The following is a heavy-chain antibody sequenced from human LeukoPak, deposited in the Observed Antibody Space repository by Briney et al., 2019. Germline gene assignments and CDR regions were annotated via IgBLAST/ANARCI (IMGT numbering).Heavy chain of an antibody. CDR2: IIPILGIA. V-gene: IGHV1-69*04. D-gene: IGHD1-26*01. J-gene: IGHJ4*02. CDR1: GGTFSSYA. Sequence: ASVKVSCKASGGTFSSYAISWVRQAPGQGLEWMGRIIPILGIANYAQKFQGRVTITADKSTSTAYMELSSLRSEDTAVYYCARSYSGSYEEKGDLDYWGQGTLVTVSS. CDR3: ARSYSGSYEEKGDLDY.